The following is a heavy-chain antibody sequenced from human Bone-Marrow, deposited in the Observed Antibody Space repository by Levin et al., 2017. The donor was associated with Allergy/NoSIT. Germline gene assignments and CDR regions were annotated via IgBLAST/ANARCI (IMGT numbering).Heavy chain of an antibody. CDR3: VRGSGGAAGTLDY. D-gene: IGHD6-13*01. CDR2: VWSDGDVQ. CDR1: GFSFTTYG. V-gene: IGHV3-33*01. J-gene: IGHJ4*02. Sequence: SCAASGFSFTTYGMNWVRQAPGKGLEWVALVWSDGDVQYYADSVKGRFTISRDNSENSLYLQLNNLRAEDTAVYYCVRGSGGAAGTLDYWGQGTRVTVSS.